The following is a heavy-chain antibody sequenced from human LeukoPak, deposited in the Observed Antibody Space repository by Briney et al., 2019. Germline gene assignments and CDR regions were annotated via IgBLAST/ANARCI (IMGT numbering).Heavy chain of an antibody. CDR2: ISAYNGNT. CDR3: AREVDIVATSAFDI. CDR1: GYTFTSHG. V-gene: IGHV1-18*01. D-gene: IGHD5-12*01. J-gene: IGHJ3*02. Sequence: ASETVSCKASGYTFTSHGISWERLAPGLGLEGMGSISAYNGNTNYAQKLQGRVTMTTDTSTSTAYMELRRLRSGDTAVYYCAREVDIVATSAFDIWGQGTMGTVSS.